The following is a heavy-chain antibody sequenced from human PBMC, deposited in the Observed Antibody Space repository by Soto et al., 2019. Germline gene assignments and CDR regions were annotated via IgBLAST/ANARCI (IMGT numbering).Heavy chain of an antibody. Sequence: ASVMVSCKASGYTFTSYAMHWVRQAPGQRLEWMGWINAGNGNTKYSQKFQGRVTITRDTSASTAYMELSSLRSEDTAVYYCARDLRMYSSALSFNYWGQGTLVTVSS. CDR2: INAGNGNT. V-gene: IGHV1-3*01. CDR1: GYTFTSYA. D-gene: IGHD6-19*01. CDR3: ARDLRMYSSALSFNY. J-gene: IGHJ4*02.